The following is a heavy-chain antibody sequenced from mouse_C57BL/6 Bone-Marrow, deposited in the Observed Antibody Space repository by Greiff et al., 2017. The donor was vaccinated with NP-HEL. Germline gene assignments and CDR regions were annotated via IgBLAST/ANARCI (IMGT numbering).Heavy chain of an antibody. J-gene: IGHJ3*01. V-gene: IGHV1-22*01. CDR3: ARERRFAY. Sequence: EVQGVESGPELVKPGASVKMSCKASGYTFTDYNMHWVKQSHGKSLEWIGYINPNNGGTSYNQKFKGKATLTVNKSSSTAYMELRSLTSGDSAVYYCARERRFAYWGQGTLVTVSA. CDR2: INPNNGGT. CDR1: GYTFTDYN.